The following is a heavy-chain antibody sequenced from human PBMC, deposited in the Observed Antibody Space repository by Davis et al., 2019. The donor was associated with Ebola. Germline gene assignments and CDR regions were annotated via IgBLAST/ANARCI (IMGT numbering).Heavy chain of an antibody. CDR3: TRDRVVITHYYFDY. CDR1: GFTFGDYA. Sequence: GESLKISCPASGFTFGDYAMSWFRQAPGKGLEWVGFIRSKAYGGTTEYAASVKGRFTISRDDSKSIAYLQMNSLKTEDTAVYYCTRDRVVITHYYFDYWGQGTLVTVSS. CDR2: IRSKAYGGTT. V-gene: IGHV3-49*03. J-gene: IGHJ4*02. D-gene: IGHD3-22*01.